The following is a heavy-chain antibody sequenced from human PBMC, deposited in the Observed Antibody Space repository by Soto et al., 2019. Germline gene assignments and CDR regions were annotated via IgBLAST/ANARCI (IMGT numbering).Heavy chain of an antibody. CDR1: GFTFSDYY. CDR2: ISSSGSTI. V-gene: IGHV3-11*01. J-gene: IGHJ6*02. Sequence: QVQLVESGGGLVQPGGSLRLSCAASGFTFSDYYMSWIRQAPGKGLEWVSYISSSGSTIYYADSVKGRFTISRDNAKTSLYLQMNSLRAEDTAVYYCARVWATISAPYYYYYGMDVWGQGTTVTVSS. CDR3: ARVWATISAPYYYYYGMDV. D-gene: IGHD5-12*01.